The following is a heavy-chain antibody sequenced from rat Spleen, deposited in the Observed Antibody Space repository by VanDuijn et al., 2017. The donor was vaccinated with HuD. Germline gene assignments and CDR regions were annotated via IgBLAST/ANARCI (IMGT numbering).Heavy chain of an antibody. V-gene: IGHV5-58*01. D-gene: IGHD1-2*01. CDR2: ISPDGGST. CDR1: GFTFSGYW. CDR3: GKDMNYYSTYPFYVMGD. Sequence: EVQLVETGGGLVQPGESLKLSCVASGFTFSGYWMYWIRQAPGEGLDWISSISPDGGSTYYPDSVKGRFTISRNNAENTVYLQMNSLRSEDTATYYCGKDMNYYSTYPFYVMGDWGQGASVTVSS. J-gene: IGHJ4*01.